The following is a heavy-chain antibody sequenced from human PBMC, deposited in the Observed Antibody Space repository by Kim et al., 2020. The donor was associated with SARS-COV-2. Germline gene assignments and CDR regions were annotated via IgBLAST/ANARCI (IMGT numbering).Heavy chain of an antibody. CDR2: TYYRSKWFN. CDR1: GDSVSSNITT. J-gene: IGHJ5*02. CDR3: ARGNYLDP. Sequence: SQTLSLTCAISGDSVSSNITTWNWIRQSPSRGLEWLGRTYYRSKWFNDYAPSVKSRITINPDTSKNQFSLQLNSMTPDDTAVYYCARGNYLDPWGQGTLVTVSS. V-gene: IGHV6-1*01. D-gene: IGHD1-7*01.